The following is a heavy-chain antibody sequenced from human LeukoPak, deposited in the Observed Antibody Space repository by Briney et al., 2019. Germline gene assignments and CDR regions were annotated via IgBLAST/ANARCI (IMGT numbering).Heavy chain of an antibody. CDR2: INPSGGST. CDR1: GYTFTTYY. D-gene: IGHD3-10*01. CDR3: ARDRHGSGTYNYYGMDV. V-gene: IGHV1-46*01. Sequence: ASVKVSCKASGYTFTTYYMHWVRQAPGQGLEWMGIINPSGGSTTYAQKFQGRVTITKDTSTSTAYMGVSSLRSEDTAVYYCARDRHGSGTYNYYGMDVWGQGTTVTVSS. J-gene: IGHJ6*02.